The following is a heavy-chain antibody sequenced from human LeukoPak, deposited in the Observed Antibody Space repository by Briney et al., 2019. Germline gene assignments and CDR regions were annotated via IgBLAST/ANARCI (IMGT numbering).Heavy chain of an antibody. CDR1: GFSFSTYA. J-gene: IGHJ4*02. CDR2: ITVGATTT. D-gene: IGHD1-14*01. V-gene: IGHV3-23*01. CDR3: ANTGQFDD. Sequence: PGGSLRLSCTASGFSFSTYAMSWVRQAPGKGLEWVSTITVGATTTFYADSVKGRFAISRDNSKNTLYLQMNSLRADDTAVYYCANTGQFDDWGQRTLVTVSS.